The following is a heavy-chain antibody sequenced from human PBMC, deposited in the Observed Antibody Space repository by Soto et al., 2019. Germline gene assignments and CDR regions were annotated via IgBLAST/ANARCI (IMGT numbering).Heavy chain of an antibody. CDR2: ISSSSSYI. D-gene: IGHD1-1*01. CDR3: ATLDPYGTSGY. Sequence: GGSLRLSCAASGFTFSSYSMNWVRQAPGKGLEWVSSISSSSSYIYYADSVKGRFTISRDNAKNSLYLQMNSLRAEDTAVYYCATLDPYGTSGYWGQGTLVTVSS. CDR1: GFTFSSYS. V-gene: IGHV3-21*01. J-gene: IGHJ4*02.